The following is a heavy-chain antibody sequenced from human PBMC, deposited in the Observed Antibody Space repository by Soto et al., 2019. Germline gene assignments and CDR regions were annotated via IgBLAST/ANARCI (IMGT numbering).Heavy chain of an antibody. CDR2: IYHSGTT. J-gene: IGHJ5*02. D-gene: IGHD2-2*01. CDR1: GGAISSGGYY. Sequence: QVQLQESGPGRVKPSQTLSLTCTVSGGAISSGGYYCSWIRQHPGKGLEWIGYIYHSGTTYYNPSLKSRVTRSVDTSQNQCSLNLPSVTSADTAVYYCAMIRGNQLLGWFDAWGQGTRVTVSS. V-gene: IGHV4-31*03. CDR3: AMIRGNQLLGWFDA.